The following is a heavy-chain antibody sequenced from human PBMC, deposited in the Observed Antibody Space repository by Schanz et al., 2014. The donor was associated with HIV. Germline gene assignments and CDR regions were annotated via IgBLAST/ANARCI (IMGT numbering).Heavy chain of an antibody. J-gene: IGHJ6*02. CDR1: GYTFSDYE. CDR2: IIPIFGTA. CDR3: ARTRGYSGYDPPYYYYYGMDV. D-gene: IGHD5-12*01. Sequence: QVQLVQSGPEVKKPGASVRVSCETSGYTFSDYEINWVRQAPGQGLEWMGGIIPIFGTANYAQKFQGRVTMTADESTSTAYMELSSLRSEDTAVYYCARTRGYSGYDPPYYYYYGMDVWGQGTTLTVSS. V-gene: IGHV1-69*01.